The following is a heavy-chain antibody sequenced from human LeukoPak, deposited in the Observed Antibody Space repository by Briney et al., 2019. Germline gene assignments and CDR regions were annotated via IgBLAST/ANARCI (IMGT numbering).Heavy chain of an antibody. CDR3: AKSLTGDEDAFDI. D-gene: IGHD7-27*01. CDR1: GYSFTSYW. CDR2: IYPGDSDI. V-gene: IGHV5-51*01. Sequence: GESLKISCKGSGYSFTSYWIGWVRQMPGNGLEWMGIIYPGDSDIRYSPSFQGQVTISADKSISTAYLQWSSLKASDTAMYYCAKSLTGDEDAFDIWGQGTMVTVSS. J-gene: IGHJ3*02.